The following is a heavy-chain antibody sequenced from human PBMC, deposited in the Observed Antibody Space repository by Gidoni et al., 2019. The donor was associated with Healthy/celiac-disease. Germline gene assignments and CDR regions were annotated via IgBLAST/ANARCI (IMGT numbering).Heavy chain of an antibody. CDR3: AREPPIHSIAVAGTDYYYYGMDV. J-gene: IGHJ6*02. CDR2: IIPILGIA. Sequence: QVQLVQSGAEVKKPGSSVKVSCKASGGTFSSYTISWVRQAPGQGLEWMGRIIPILGIANYAQKFQGRVTITADKSTSTAYMELSSLRSEDTAVYYCAREPPIHSIAVAGTDYYYYGMDVWGQGTTVTVSS. D-gene: IGHD6-19*01. V-gene: IGHV1-69*08. CDR1: GGTFSSYT.